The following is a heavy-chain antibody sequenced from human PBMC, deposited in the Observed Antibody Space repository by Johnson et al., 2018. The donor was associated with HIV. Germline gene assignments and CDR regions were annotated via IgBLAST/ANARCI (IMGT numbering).Heavy chain of an antibody. CDR3: TTAKWLLGAFDI. CDR2: IKSKTDGGTT. CDR1: GFTFSNAW. D-gene: IGHD3-22*01. V-gene: IGHV3-15*01. Sequence: MQLVESGGVVVQPGGSLRLSCAASGFTFSNAWMSWVRQAPGKGLEWVGRIKSKTDGGTTDYAAPVKGRFTISRDDSKNTLYLQMNSLKTEDTAVYYCTTAKWLLGAFDIWGQGTMVTVSS. J-gene: IGHJ3*02.